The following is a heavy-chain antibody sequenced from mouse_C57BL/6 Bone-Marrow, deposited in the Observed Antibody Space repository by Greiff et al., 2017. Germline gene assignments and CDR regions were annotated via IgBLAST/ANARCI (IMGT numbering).Heavy chain of an antibody. V-gene: IGHV2-2*01. CDR2: LWSGGST. CDR1: GFSLTSYG. Sequence: VQLVESGPGLVQPSQSLSITCTVSGFSLTSYGVHWVRQSPGKGLEWLGVLWSGGSTDYNAAFISRLSISKDNSKSQVFFKMNSLQADDTAIYYCARKGRFAYWGQGTLVTVSA. J-gene: IGHJ3*01. D-gene: IGHD3-3*01. CDR3: ARKGRFAY.